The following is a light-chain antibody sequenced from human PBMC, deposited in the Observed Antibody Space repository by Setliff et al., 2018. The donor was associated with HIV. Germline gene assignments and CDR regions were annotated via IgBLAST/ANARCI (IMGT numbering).Light chain of an antibody. CDR3: QSYDSSLSGSYV. J-gene: IGLJ1*01. V-gene: IGLV1-40*01. CDR2: GNN. CDR1: SSNIGAGYD. Sequence: GAPGRRVTISCTGTSSNIGAGYDVHWYQQLPGTAPKLLIYGNNNRPSGVPNRFSGSSSGSSASLAITGLQAEDEADYYCQSYDSSLSGSYVFGTGTKVTVL.